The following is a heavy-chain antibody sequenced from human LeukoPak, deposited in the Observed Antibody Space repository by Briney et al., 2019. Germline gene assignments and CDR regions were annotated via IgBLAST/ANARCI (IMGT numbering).Heavy chain of an antibody. CDR2: IYSSGST. J-gene: IGHJ3*02. CDR1: GFTISSNY. CDR3: ARGKRYSGSYPDACDI. Sequence: GGSLRLSCAASGFTISSNYMSWVRQAPGKGLEWVSVIYSSGSTYYADSVKGRFTISRDNSKNTLYLQMNSLRVEDTAMFYCARGKRYSGSYPDACDIWGQGTMVTVSS. D-gene: IGHD1-26*01. V-gene: IGHV3-53*01.